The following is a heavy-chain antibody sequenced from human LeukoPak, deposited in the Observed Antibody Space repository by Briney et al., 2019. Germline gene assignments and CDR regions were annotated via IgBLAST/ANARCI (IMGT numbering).Heavy chain of an antibody. V-gene: IGHV1-46*01. CDR3: ARDSRNNYYDSSCFDY. CDR2: INPSGGST. J-gene: IGHJ4*02. Sequence: ASVKVSCKASGYTFTSYYMHWVRQAPGQGLEWMGIINPSGGSTSYAQKFQSRVTMTRDTSTSTVYMELSSLISEDTAVYYCARDSRNNYYDSSCFDYWGQGTLVTVSS. CDR1: GYTFTSYY. D-gene: IGHD3-22*01.